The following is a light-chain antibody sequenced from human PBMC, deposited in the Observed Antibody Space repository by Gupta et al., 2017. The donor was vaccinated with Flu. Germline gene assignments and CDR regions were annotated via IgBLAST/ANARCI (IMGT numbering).Light chain of an antibody. CDR3: HQRSEWPLT. J-gene: IGKJ4*01. CDR2: DAS. Sequence: SPATLSLSPGERATLSCRASQSINKLVGWYQQKPGQAPRLLIDASNRATGIPARFSGSGSGTDFTLTISSLEPEDFAVYYCHQRSEWPLTFGGGTKVEIK. CDR1: QSINKL. V-gene: IGKV3-11*01.